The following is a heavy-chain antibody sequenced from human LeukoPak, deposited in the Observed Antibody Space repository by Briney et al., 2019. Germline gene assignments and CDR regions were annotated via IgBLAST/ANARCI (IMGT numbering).Heavy chain of an antibody. CDR3: ASLNLAVALDY. CDR1: GGSISSSSYY. J-gene: IGHJ4*02. Sequence: SETLSLTCTVSGGSISSSSYYWGWIRQPPGKGLEWIGSIYYSGSTYYNPSLKSRVTISVDTSKNQFSLKLSSVAAADTAVYYCASLNLAVALDYWGQGTLVTVSS. CDR2: IYYSGST. D-gene: IGHD6-19*01. V-gene: IGHV4-39*01.